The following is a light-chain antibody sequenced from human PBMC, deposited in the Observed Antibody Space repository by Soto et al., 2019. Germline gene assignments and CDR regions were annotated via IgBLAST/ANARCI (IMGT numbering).Light chain of an antibody. CDR3: QQRSNWVS. V-gene: IGKV3-11*01. Sequence: EIVLTQSPATLSLSPGARATLSCRASQSVSSYLAWYQQKPGQAPRLLIYDASNRATGIPVRFSGSGSGTDFTLTISSLEPEDFAVYYCQQRSNWVSFGPGTKVDIK. CDR2: DAS. J-gene: IGKJ3*01. CDR1: QSVSSY.